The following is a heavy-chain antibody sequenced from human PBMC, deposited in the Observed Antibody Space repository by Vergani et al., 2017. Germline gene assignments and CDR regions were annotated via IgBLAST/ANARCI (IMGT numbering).Heavy chain of an antibody. Sequence: QVQLVQSGAEVKKPGSSVKVSCKASGGTFSSYTISWVRQAPGQGLEWMGRIIPILGIANYAQKFQGRVTITADKSTSTAYMELSSLRSEDTAVYYCARDSEYCSSTSCSASYYYYYYMDVWGKGP. CDR2: IIPILGIA. CDR1: GGTFSSYT. CDR3: ARDSEYCSSTSCSASYYYYYYMDV. J-gene: IGHJ6*03. D-gene: IGHD2-2*01. V-gene: IGHV1-69*08.